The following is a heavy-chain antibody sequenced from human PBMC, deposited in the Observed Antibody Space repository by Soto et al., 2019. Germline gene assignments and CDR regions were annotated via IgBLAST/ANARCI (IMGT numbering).Heavy chain of an antibody. J-gene: IGHJ4*02. Sequence: GASVKVSCKASGYTFTSYDINWVRQATGQGLEWMGWMNPNSGNTGYAQKFQGRVTMTRNTSISTAYMELSSLRSEDTAVYYCARVNVLMGKTIDYWGQGTLVTVSS. V-gene: IGHV1-8*01. CDR2: MNPNSGNT. D-gene: IGHD2-8*01. CDR1: GYTFTSYD. CDR3: ARVNVLMGKTIDY.